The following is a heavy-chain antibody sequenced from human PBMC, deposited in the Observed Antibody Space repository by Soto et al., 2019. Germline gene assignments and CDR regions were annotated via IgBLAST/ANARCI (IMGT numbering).Heavy chain of an antibody. J-gene: IGHJ3*02. V-gene: IGHV1-2*02. D-gene: IGHD3-3*01. Sequence: QLHLVQSGAVVKKPGASVTVSCSASGYPVTAYYMHWVRQAPGRGREWMGWINPATGAAKYTQTFQGRVTMTRDTSTSTVFMELSGTTSEDTAVFYCARGGGVGVAGSAAFDMWGQGTLVTVSS. CDR2: INPATGAA. CDR3: ARGGGVGVAGSAAFDM. CDR1: GYPVTAYY.